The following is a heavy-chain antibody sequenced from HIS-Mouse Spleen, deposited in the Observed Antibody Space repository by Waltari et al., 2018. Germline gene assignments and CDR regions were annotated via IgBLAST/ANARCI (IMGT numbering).Heavy chain of an antibody. CDR3: ARVGGQQLITDAFDI. CDR1: GFTFSSYW. CDR2: IKQHGSEK. D-gene: IGHD6-13*01. V-gene: IGHV3-7*01. Sequence: EVQLVESGGGLVQPGGYLRLSCAASGFTFSSYWMSWVRRAPGKGLEWVANIKQHGSEKHYVDSVKGRFTISRDNAKNSLYLQMNSLRAEDTAVYYCARVGGQQLITDAFDIWGQGTMVTVSS. J-gene: IGHJ3*02.